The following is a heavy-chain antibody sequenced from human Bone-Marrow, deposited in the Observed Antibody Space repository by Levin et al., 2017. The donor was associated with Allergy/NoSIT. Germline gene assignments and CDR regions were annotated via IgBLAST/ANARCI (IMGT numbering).Heavy chain of an antibody. Sequence: PSETLSLTCTVSGASINTYYWSWIRQPPGRPLEWIGNIYYTGSTNYNPSLRSRVTISVATSKIQFSLRLSSVTAADTGVYYCARDQGDSATDFWGQGTQVTVSS. CDR1: GASINTYY. CDR3: ARDQGDSATDF. V-gene: IGHV4-59*01. CDR2: IYYTGST. D-gene: IGHD3-16*01. J-gene: IGHJ4*02.